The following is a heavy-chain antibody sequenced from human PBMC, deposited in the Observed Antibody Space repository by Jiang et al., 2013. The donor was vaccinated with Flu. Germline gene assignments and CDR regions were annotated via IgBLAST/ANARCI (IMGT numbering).Heavy chain of an antibody. V-gene: IGHV4-61*01. J-gene: IGHJ4*02. D-gene: IGHD1-20*01. CDR2: IYYSGST. CDR3: ARSRNWNGGQIDY. Sequence: SETLSLTCTVSSDSVSSVSHYCSWIRQPPGKGLEWIGYIYYSGSTDYNPSLRSRVTISLDTSKNQFSLKLSSVTAADTAVYYCARSRNWNGGQIDYWGQGTLATVSS. CDR1: SDSVSSVSHY.